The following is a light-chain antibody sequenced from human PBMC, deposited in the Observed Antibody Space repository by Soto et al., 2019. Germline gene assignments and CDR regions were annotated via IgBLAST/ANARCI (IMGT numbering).Light chain of an antibody. Sequence: NVVPRCPGPGCVCPGDRATLSCRASLGVRSNLAWYQQKPDQAPRLLIYGASTRATGVPARFSGSVSGSEFTFTISSLQSEDFAVYDYQQYNNWSPRFGQGTKVDIK. J-gene: IGKJ1*01. CDR2: GAS. V-gene: IGKV3-15*01. CDR1: LGVRSN. CDR3: QQYNNWSPR.